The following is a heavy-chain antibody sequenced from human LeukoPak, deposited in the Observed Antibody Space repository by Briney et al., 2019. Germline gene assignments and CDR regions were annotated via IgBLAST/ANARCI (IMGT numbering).Heavy chain of an antibody. J-gene: IGHJ4*02. D-gene: IGHD7-27*01. V-gene: IGHV5-51*01. CDR2: IYPGDSDT. CDR1: GYSFTSYW. CDR3: ARLQLAGDNQCGFGY. Sequence: GESLKISCKGSGYSFTSYWIGWVRQMPGKGLEWMGIIYPGDSDTRYSPSFQGQVTISADKSISTAYLQWSSLKASDTAMYYCARLQLAGDNQCGFGYWGQGTLVTVSS.